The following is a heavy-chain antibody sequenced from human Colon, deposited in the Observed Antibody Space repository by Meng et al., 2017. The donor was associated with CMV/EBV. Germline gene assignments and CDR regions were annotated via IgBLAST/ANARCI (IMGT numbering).Heavy chain of an antibody. V-gene: IGHV3-7*04. J-gene: IGHJ4*02. Sequence: SCAASGFTFSSYWMHWVRQAPGKGLEWVANIQADGSETYYADSVKGRFTISRDNAKNSLYLEMDSLRAEDTAVYYCARAPGNYLSPYYFDYWGQGALVTVSS. CDR2: IQADGSET. CDR3: ARAPGNYLSPYYFDY. CDR1: GFTFSSYW. D-gene: IGHD1-14*01.